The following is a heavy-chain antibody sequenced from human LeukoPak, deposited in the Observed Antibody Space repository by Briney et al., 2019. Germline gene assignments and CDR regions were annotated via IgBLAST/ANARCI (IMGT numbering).Heavy chain of an antibody. Sequence: GGSLRLSCAASGFTFSSYGMHWVRQAPGKGLEWVAVIWYDGSNKYYADSVKGRFTISRDNSKNALYLQMNSLRAEDTAVYYCAKGSCSGGSCYPYYFDYWGQGTLVTVSS. V-gene: IGHV3-33*06. J-gene: IGHJ4*02. D-gene: IGHD2-15*01. CDR2: IWYDGSNK. CDR3: AKGSCSGGSCYPYYFDY. CDR1: GFTFSSYG.